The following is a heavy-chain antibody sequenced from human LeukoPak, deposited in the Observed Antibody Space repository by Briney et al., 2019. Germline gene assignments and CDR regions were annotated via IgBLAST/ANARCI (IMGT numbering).Heavy chain of an antibody. D-gene: IGHD2-15*01. CDR3: ARLSPPIASFCSGGTCYSGGFDP. Sequence: ASVKVSCKASGYTFTSYGITWVRQAPGQGLEWMGWITTYNGNTYYAQNFQGRVTMTADTSTSTAYTEVRSLRSDDTAVYYCARLSPPIASFCSGGTCYSGGFDPWGQGTLVTVSS. J-gene: IGHJ5*02. V-gene: IGHV1-18*01. CDR1: GYTFTSYG. CDR2: ITTYNGNT.